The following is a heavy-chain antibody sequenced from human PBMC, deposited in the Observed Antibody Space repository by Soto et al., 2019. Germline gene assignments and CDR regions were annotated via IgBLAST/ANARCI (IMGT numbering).Heavy chain of an antibody. CDR2: ISAYNDHT. Sequence: QVQLVQSGAEVKKPGASVKVSFKASGYTLTTYGVSWVRQAPGQGLEWVGWISAYNDHTNYAQKLQGRVTMTTDTSTSTTYMELRSLRSDDTAVYYCARGTYFDYWGQGTLVTVSS. CDR3: ARGTYFDY. CDR1: GYTLTTYG. J-gene: IGHJ4*02. V-gene: IGHV1-18*01. D-gene: IGHD1-1*01.